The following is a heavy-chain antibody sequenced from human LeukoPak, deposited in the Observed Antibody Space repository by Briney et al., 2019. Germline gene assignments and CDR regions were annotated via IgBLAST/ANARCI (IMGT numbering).Heavy chain of an antibody. CDR3: ARDLHGGSTVLDWYFDL. V-gene: IGHV3-13*01. CDR2: IGTAGDT. J-gene: IGHJ2*01. D-gene: IGHD2-15*01. Sequence: QPGGSLRLSCAASGFTFSSYDMHWVRQATGKGLEWVSAIGTAGDTYYPGSVKGRFTISRENAKKPLYLQMNSLRGGDTAGYYCARDLHGGSTVLDWYFDLLVGRSIVTLSS. CDR1: GFTFSSYD.